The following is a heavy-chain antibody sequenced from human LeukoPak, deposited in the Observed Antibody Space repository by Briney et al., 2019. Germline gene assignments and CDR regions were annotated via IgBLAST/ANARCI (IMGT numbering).Heavy chain of an antibody. CDR2: VCGSGGGT. Sequence: GGSLRPSCAASGFTFSSYAMSWGRQAPGKGLGWVSGVCGSGGGTYNADSVKGRFTISRDNSENTLYPQMNSRRAEHTAVYYCAKNGVNYWDFDLWGRDTLVTVSS. J-gene: IGHJ2*01. V-gene: IGHV3-23*01. CDR3: AKNGVNYWDFDL. D-gene: IGHD2-8*01. CDR1: GFTFSSYA.